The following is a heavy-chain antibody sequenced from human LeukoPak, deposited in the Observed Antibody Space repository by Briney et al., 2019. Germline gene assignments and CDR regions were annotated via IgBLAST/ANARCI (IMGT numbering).Heavy chain of an antibody. Sequence: GASVKVSCKASGYTFTGYYMYWVRQAPGQGLEWMGWINPNSGGTKYAQKFQGRVTMTRDMSTSTVYMELSSLRSEDTAVYYCARDYYDSSGYSAGYFDYWGQGTLVTVSS. D-gene: IGHD3-22*01. V-gene: IGHV1-2*02. J-gene: IGHJ4*02. CDR2: INPNSGGT. CDR3: ARDYYDSSGYSAGYFDY. CDR1: GYTFTGYY.